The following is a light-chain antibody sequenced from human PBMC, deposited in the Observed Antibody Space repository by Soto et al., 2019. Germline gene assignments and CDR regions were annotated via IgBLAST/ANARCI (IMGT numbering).Light chain of an antibody. CDR2: GAS. Sequence: DIVLTQSPGTLSLSPGERATLSCRASQSVSSSYLAWYQHKPGQAPRLLIYGASTRATGIPDRFSGSGSGTDFTRTISTLEPDGFAVYVCQQFGSTLNFGPRTKVDLK. CDR3: QQFGSTLN. J-gene: IGKJ3*01. V-gene: IGKV3-20*01. CDR1: QSVSSSY.